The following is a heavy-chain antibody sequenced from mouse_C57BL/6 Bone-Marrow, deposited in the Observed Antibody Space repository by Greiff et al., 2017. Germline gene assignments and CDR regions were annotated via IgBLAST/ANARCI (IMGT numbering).Heavy chain of an antibody. CDR1: GYTFTSYW. Sequence: QVQLKQPGAELVKPGASVKLSCKASGYTFTSYWMHWVKQRPGQGLEWIGMIHPNSGSTNYNEKFKSKATLTVDKSSSTAYMQLSSLTSEDSAVYYCARLTWLLRAYWGQGTLVTVSA. CDR2: IHPNSGST. CDR3: ARLTWLLRAY. V-gene: IGHV1-64*01. J-gene: IGHJ3*01. D-gene: IGHD2-3*01.